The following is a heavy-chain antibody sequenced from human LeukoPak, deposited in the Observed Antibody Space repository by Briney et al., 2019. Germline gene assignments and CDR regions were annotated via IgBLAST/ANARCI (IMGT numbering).Heavy chain of an antibody. CDR2: INPSGGST. Sequence: GASVKVSCKASGGTFSSYAISWVRQAPGQGLEWMGIINPSGGSTSYAQKFQGRVTMTRDTSTSTVYMELSSLRSEDTAVYYCARSLNYYDSSGYPNYFDYWGQGTLVTVSS. CDR1: GGTFSSYA. D-gene: IGHD3-22*01. CDR3: ARSLNYYDSSGYPNYFDY. J-gene: IGHJ4*02. V-gene: IGHV1-46*01.